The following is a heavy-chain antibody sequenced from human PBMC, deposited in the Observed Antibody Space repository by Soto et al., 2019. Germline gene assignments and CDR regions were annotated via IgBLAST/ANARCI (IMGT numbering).Heavy chain of an antibody. J-gene: IGHJ4*02. D-gene: IGHD1-7*01. CDR3: ARIGPPSITGTDYYFDY. CDR1: GYSFTSYW. V-gene: IGHV5-51*01. CDR2: IYPGDSDT. Sequence: GESLKISCKGSGYSFTSYWIGWVRQMPGKGLEWMGIIYPGDSDTRYSPSFQGQVTISADKSISTAYLQWSSLKASDTAMYYCARIGPPSITGTDYYFDYWGQGTLVTVSS.